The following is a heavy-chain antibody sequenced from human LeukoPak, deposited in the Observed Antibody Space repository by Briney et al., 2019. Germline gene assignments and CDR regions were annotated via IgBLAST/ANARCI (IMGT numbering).Heavy chain of an antibody. CDR3: ARVGRAITAAGFGAFDI. V-gene: IGHV3-30*19. CDR2: ISYDGSNK. D-gene: IGHD6-13*01. J-gene: IGHJ3*02. Sequence: GGSLRLSCAASGFTFSSYGMHWVRQAPGKGLEWVAVISYDGSNKYYADSVKGRFTISRDNSKNTLYLQMNSLRAEDTAVYYCARVGRAITAAGFGAFDIWGQGTMVTVSS. CDR1: GFTFSSYG.